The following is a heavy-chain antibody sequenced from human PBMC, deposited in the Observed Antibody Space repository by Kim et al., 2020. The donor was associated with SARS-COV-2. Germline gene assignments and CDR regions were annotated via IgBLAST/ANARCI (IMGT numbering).Heavy chain of an antibody. CDR3: ARVPAAGTIFGVVIKRYYGMDV. CDR2: MNPNSGNT. V-gene: IGHV1-8*01. CDR1: GYTFTSYD. J-gene: IGHJ6*02. D-gene: IGHD3-3*01. Sequence: ASVKVSCKASGYTFTSYDINWVRQATGQGLEWMGWMNPNSGNTGYAQKFQGGVTMTRNTSISTAYMELSSLRSEDTAVYYCARVPAAGTIFGVVIKRYYGMDVWGQGTTVTVSS.